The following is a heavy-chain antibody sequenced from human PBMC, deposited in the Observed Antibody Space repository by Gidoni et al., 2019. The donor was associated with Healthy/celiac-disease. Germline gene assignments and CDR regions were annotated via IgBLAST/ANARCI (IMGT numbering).Heavy chain of an antibody. CDR1: GYTFTSYY. CDR3: ARDWGRSNWGSGPEPHYYYGMDV. CDR2: INPSGGST. J-gene: IGHJ6*02. V-gene: IGHV1-46*01. D-gene: IGHD3-16*01. Sequence: QVQLVQSGAEVKKPGASVKVSCKASGYTFTSYYMHWVRQAPGQGLEWMGIINPSGGSTSYAQKFQGRVTMTRDTSTSTVYMELSSLRSEDTAVYYCARDWGRSNWGSGPEPHYYYGMDVWGQGTTVTVSS.